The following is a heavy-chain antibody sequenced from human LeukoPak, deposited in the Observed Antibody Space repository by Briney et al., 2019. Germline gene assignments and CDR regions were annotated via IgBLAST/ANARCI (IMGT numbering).Heavy chain of an antibody. J-gene: IGHJ6*04. V-gene: IGHV4-59*01. CDR2: IYSSGST. CDR1: GGTISSYY. CDR3: ARAKMAKKYYYYSGMDV. D-gene: IGHD5-24*01. Sequence: SETLTLTCTVSGGTISSYYWSWIRQPPGKGLEWIGYIYSSGSTNYNPSLKSRVTISVDTSKNQFSLKLSSVNAADRAVYYCARAKMAKKYYYYSGMDVWGKGTTVTVSS.